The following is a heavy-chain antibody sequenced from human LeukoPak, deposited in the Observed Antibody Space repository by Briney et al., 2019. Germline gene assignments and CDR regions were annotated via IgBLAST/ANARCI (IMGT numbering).Heavy chain of an antibody. Sequence: ASVTVSCKASGYTFTSYDINWVRQATGQGLEWMGWMNPSSGNTGYAQKFQGRVTMTRNTSISTAYMELSSLRSEDTAVYYCARRGRYYYGSGILGYWGQGTLVTVSS. V-gene: IGHV1-8*01. D-gene: IGHD3-10*01. CDR2: MNPSSGNT. CDR3: ARRGRYYYGSGILGY. CDR1: GYTFTSYD. J-gene: IGHJ4*02.